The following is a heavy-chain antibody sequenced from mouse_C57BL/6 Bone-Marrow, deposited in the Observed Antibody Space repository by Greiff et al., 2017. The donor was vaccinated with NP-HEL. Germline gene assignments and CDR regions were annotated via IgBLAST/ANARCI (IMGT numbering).Heavy chain of an antibody. D-gene: IGHD1-1*01. CDR2: INPDSSTI. CDR3: AREGGSSYGPWYFDV. Sequence: EVKLMESGGGLVQPGGSLKLSCAASGIDFSRYWMSWVRRAPGKGLEWIGEINPDSSTINYAPSLKDKFIISRDNAKNTLYLQMSKVRSEDTALYYCAREGGSSYGPWYFDVWGTGTTVTVSS. CDR1: GIDFSRYW. V-gene: IGHV4-1*01. J-gene: IGHJ1*03.